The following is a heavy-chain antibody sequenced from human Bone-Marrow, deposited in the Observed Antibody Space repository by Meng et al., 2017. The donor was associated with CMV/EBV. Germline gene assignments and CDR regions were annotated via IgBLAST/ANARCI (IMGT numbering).Heavy chain of an antibody. J-gene: IGHJ4*02. CDR1: GGSVSSGSYY. Sequence: SETLSLTCTVSGGSVSSGSYYWSWIRQPPGKGLEWIGYIYYSGSTYYNPSLKSRVTISVDTSKNQFSLKLSSVTAADTAVYYCVARGKRWLQKTEPYYFDYWGQGTLVTASS. CDR3: VARGKRWLQKTEPYYFDY. CDR2: IYYSGST. D-gene: IGHD5-24*01. V-gene: IGHV4-61*01.